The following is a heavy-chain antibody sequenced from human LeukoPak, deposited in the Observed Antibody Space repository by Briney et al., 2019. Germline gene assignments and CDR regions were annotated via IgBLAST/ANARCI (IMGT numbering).Heavy chain of an antibody. Sequence: ASVKVSCKASGYTFTDNVIHWVRRAPGQRLEWMGWITAGNGNTKYSQKFQGRVTITRDTSASTAYMELSSLRSEDTAVYYCARAGDCSGGSCYSGGFDPWGQGTLVTVSS. CDR3: ARAGDCSGGSCYSGGFDP. CDR2: ITAGNGNT. V-gene: IGHV1-3*01. J-gene: IGHJ5*02. D-gene: IGHD2-15*01. CDR1: GYTFTDNV.